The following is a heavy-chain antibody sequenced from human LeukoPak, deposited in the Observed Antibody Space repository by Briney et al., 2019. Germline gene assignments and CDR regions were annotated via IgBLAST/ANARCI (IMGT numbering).Heavy chain of an antibody. Sequence: PGGSLRLFCAGSGFTFSSYWMHWVRQAPGKGLVWVSRINSDGSSTSYADSVKGRFTISRDNAKNTLYLQMNSLRAEDTAVYSCARGPSNYYGSEIDYWGQGTLVTVSS. CDR2: INSDGSST. J-gene: IGHJ4*02. D-gene: IGHD3-10*01. CDR3: ARGPSNYYGSEIDY. V-gene: IGHV3-74*01. CDR1: GFTFSSYW.